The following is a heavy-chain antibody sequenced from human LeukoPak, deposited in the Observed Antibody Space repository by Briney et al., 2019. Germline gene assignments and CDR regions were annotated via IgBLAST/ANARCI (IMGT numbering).Heavy chain of an antibody. CDR2: IRYDGSNK. CDR1: GFTFSSYG. V-gene: IGHV3-30*02. Sequence: GGSLRLSCAASGFTFSSYGMHWVRQAPGKGLEWVAFIRYDGSNKYYADSVKGRFTISRDNSKNTLYLQMNSLRAEDTAVYYCAKDGSYGSGSYYPEYWGQGTLVTVSS. J-gene: IGHJ4*02. D-gene: IGHD3-10*01. CDR3: AKDGSYGSGSYYPEY.